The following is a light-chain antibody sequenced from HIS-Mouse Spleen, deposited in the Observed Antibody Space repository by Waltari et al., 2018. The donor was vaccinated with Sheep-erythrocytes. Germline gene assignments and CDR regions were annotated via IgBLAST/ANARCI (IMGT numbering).Light chain of an antibody. Sequence: SYDLTQPPSVSASPGQTASITCSGDKLGDKYACWSQQKPGQSPVLVIYQDSKRPSGIPERFSGSNSGNTATLTISGTQAMDEADYYCQAWDSSTAVFGGGTKLTVL. CDR1: KLGDKY. CDR2: QDS. CDR3: QAWDSSTAV. J-gene: IGLJ2*01. V-gene: IGLV3-1*01.